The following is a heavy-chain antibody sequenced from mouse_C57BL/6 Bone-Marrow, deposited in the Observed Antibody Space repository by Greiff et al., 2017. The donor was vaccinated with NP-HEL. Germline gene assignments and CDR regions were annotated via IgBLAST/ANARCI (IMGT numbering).Heavy chain of an antibody. CDR2: IYPSDSET. Sequence: QVQLQQPGAELVRPGSSVKLSCKASGYTFTSYWMDWVKQRPGQGLEWIGNIYPSDSETHYNQKFKDKATLTVDKSSSTAYMQLSSLTSEDSAVYYCARSYYGSSYSWYFDVWGTGTTVTVSS. CDR3: ARSYYGSSYSWYFDV. D-gene: IGHD1-1*01. V-gene: IGHV1-61*01. J-gene: IGHJ1*03. CDR1: GYTFTSYW.